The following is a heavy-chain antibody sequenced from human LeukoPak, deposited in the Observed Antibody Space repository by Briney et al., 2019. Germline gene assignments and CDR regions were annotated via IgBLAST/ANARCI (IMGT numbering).Heavy chain of an antibody. Sequence: GESLKISCKAFGYNFTTYWIAWVRQMPGKGLECMGIIYPDDSDTRYSPSFQGQVTISADKSMNTAYLQWSSLKAPDTAMYYCARRPAGAAGLFFDYWGQGALVTVSS. V-gene: IGHV5-51*01. J-gene: IGHJ4*02. CDR3: ARRPAGAAGLFFDY. D-gene: IGHD6-19*01. CDR1: GYNFTTYW. CDR2: IYPDDSDT.